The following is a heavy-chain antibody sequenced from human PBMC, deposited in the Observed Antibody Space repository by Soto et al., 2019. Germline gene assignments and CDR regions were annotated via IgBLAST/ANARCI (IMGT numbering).Heavy chain of an antibody. CDR3: ARGYYYYGMDV. CDR2: MNPNSGNT. J-gene: IGHJ6*02. V-gene: IGHV1-8*01. Sequence: ASVEVSCKASGYTFTSYYINWVLQATGQGLEWMGWMNPNSGNTGYAQKFQGRVTMTRNTSISTAYMELSSLRSEDTAVYYCARGYYYYGMDVWGQGTTVTVSS. CDR1: GYTFTSYY.